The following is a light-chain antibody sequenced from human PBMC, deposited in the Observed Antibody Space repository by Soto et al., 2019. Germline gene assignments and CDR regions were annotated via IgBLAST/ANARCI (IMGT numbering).Light chain of an antibody. CDR3: QVWDSSSAL. Sequence: SYELTQPPSVSVAPGKTARITCGGNNIGSKSVHWYQQKPGQAPVLVIYYDSDRPSGIPERFSGSNSGNTATLTISRVEAGDEADYYCQVWDSSSALFGGGTTLTVL. J-gene: IGLJ2*01. CDR1: NIGSKS. V-gene: IGLV3-21*04. CDR2: YDS.